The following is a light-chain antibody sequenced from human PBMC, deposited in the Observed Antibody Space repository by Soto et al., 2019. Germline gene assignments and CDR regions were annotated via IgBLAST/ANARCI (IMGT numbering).Light chain of an antibody. V-gene: IGKV4-1*01. CDR3: QQYYSTPLT. Sequence: DIVMTQSPDSLAVSLGERATINCKSSQSVLYSSNNKNYLAWYQQKPGQTPKLLIYWASTRESGVPDRFSGSGSGTDFCLTISSLQAEDVAVYYCQQYYSTPLTFGGGTKVEIK. J-gene: IGKJ4*01. CDR1: QSVLYSSNNKNY. CDR2: WAS.